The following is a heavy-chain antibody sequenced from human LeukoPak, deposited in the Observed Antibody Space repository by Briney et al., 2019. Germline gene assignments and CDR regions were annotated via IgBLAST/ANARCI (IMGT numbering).Heavy chain of an antibody. CDR2: IYSGGST. CDR3: ARGREYYGSGSPDVDY. CDR1: GFTFSSYA. V-gene: IGHV3-66*01. D-gene: IGHD3-10*01. J-gene: IGHJ4*02. Sequence: QSGGSLRLSCAASGFTFSSYAMSWVRQAPGKGLEWVSVIYSGGSTYYADSVKGRFTISRDNSKNTLYLQMNSLRAEDTAVYYCARGREYYGSGSPDVDYWGQGTLVTVSS.